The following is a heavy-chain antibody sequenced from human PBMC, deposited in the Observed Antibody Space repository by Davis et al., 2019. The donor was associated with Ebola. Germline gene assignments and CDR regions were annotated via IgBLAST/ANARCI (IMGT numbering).Heavy chain of an antibody. CDR3: ARDVGIFDY. D-gene: IGHD7-27*01. J-gene: IGHJ4*02. Sequence: MPSETLSLTCTVSGGSISSYYWSWIRQPPGKGLEWIGYIYYSGSTNYNPSLKSRVTISVDTSKNQFSLKLGSVTAADTAVYYCARDVGIFDYWGQGTLVTVSS. CDR2: IYYSGST. CDR1: GGSISSYY. V-gene: IGHV4-59*01.